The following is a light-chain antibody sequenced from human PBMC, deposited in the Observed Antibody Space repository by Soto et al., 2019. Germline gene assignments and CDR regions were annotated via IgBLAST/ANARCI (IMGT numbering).Light chain of an antibody. CDR1: QSVSSSY. V-gene: IGKV3-20*01. Sequence: EIVLTQSPGTLSLSPGERATLSCRASQSVSSSYFAWYQQKPGQAPRLLISGASRRATGIPDRFSGAGSGTDFTLTISRLEPEDFALYYCQQHDILPITFGQGTRLEI. CDR3: QQHDILPIT. CDR2: GAS. J-gene: IGKJ5*01.